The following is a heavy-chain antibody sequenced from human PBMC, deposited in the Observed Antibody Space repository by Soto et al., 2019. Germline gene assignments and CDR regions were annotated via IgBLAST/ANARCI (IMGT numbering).Heavy chain of an antibody. CDR2: IWYDGSNK. J-gene: IGHJ4*02. D-gene: IGHD2-15*01. V-gene: IGHV3-33*01. Sequence: QVQLVESGGGVVQPGRSLRLSCAASGFIFNEYGMHWVRQAPGKGLERVAVIWYDGSNKYYADYVKGRFTFSRDNSKNTMSLQMNSLRVEDTAIYYCARWGCSGSNCNLNQRSFDLWGQGTLVTVSS. CDR3: ARWGCSGSNCNLNQRSFDL. CDR1: GFIFNEYG.